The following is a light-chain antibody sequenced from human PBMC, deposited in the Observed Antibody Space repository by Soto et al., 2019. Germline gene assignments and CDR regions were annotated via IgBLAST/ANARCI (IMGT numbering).Light chain of an antibody. CDR2: LAS. V-gene: IGKV2-28*01. CDR3: MQVLQSWT. CDR1: QSLLDSNGYNY. Sequence: DIVMTQSPLSLPVTPGEPASISCRSSQSLLDSNGYNYLDWYLQKPGQSPQLLIYLASNRASGVPDRFSGSGSGTDFTLKISRVEADDVGVYYCMQVLQSWTFGQGTKVEIK. J-gene: IGKJ1*01.